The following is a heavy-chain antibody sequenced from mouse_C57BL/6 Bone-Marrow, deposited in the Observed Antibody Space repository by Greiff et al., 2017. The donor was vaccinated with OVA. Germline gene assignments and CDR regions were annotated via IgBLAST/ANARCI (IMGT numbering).Heavy chain of an antibody. V-gene: IGHV5-15*01. J-gene: IGHJ4*01. CDR1: GFTFSDYG. Sequence: EVQLVESGGGLVQPGGSLKLSCAASGFTFSDYGMAWVRQAPRKGPEWVAFISNLAYSIYYADTVTGRFTISRENAKNTLYLEMSSLRSEDTAMYYCARLRRDYYYGSSYAMDYWGQGTSVTVSS. CDR2: ISNLAYSI. CDR3: ARLRRDYYYGSSYAMDY. D-gene: IGHD1-1*01.